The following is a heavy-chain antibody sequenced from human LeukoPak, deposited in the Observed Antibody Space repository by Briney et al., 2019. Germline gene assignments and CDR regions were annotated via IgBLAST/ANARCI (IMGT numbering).Heavy chain of an antibody. Sequence: SETLSLTCTVSGGSISSYYWSWIRQPAGKGLEWIGSIHYSGSTYYNPSLKSRVTTSVDTSKNQFSLKLSSVTAADTAVYYCARYESQGPFDIWGQGTRVTVSS. D-gene: IGHD3-3*01. CDR1: GGSISSYY. J-gene: IGHJ3*02. CDR3: ARYESQGPFDI. CDR2: IHYSGST. V-gene: IGHV4-59*05.